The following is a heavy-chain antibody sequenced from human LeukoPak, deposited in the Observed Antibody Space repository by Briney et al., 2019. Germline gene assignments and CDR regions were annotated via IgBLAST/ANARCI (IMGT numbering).Heavy chain of an antibody. CDR2: IYTSGST. D-gene: IGHD3-22*01. V-gene: IGHV4-61*02. CDR3: ARDRNYYDSSGYYPFDY. Sequence: SETLSLTCTVSGGSISSGSYYWSWIRQPAGKGLEWIGRIYTSGSTNYNPSLKSRVTISVDTSKNQFSLKLSSVTAADTAVYYCARDRNYYDSSGYYPFDYWGQGTLVTVS. CDR1: GGSISSGSYY. J-gene: IGHJ4*02.